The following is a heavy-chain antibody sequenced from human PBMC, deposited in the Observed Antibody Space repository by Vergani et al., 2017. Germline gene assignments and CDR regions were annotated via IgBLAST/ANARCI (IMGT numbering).Heavy chain of an antibody. V-gene: IGHV5-51*03. CDR1: GYSFTSYW. CDR3: ARGDWYRPKNDAFDC. D-gene: IGHD1-1*01. J-gene: IGHJ3*01. CDR2: IYPVDSDT. Sequence: VQLVQSGAEVKKPGESLKISCKGSGYSFTSYWIGWVRQMPGKGLEWMGIIYPVDSDTRYSPSFQGQVTISPDKAISTAYLQWTSLKSSDTAMYYCARGDWYRPKNDAFDCGSEGTMVTVSA.